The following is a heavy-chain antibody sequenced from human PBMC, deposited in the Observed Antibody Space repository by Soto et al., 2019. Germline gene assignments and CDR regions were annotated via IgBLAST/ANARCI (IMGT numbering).Heavy chain of an antibody. CDR1: GFTFSSYG. CDR2: IWYDGSNK. Sequence: QVQLVESGGGVVQPGRSLRLSCAASGFTFSSYGMHWVRQAPGKGLEWVAVIWYDGSNKYYADSVKGRFTISRDNSKNTLYLPMNSLRAKDTAVYYCARVNYDNLAFDIWGQGTMVTVS. D-gene: IGHD3-16*01. V-gene: IGHV3-33*01. J-gene: IGHJ3*02. CDR3: ARVNYDNLAFDI.